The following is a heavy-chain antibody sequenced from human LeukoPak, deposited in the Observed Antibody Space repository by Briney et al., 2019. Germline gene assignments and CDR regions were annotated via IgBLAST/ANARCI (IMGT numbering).Heavy chain of an antibody. J-gene: IGHJ3*02. CDR2: IDPSGGGT. CDR1: GFTFSRYA. Sequence: PGGSLRLSCAASGFTFSRYAMTWVRQTPGKGLEWVSGIDPSGGGTYYTGSVRGRFSISRDNSKNTLFLQMNSLRAEDTAAYYCAKISPLDYGGKPWALDIWGQGTMVTVSS. V-gene: IGHV3-23*01. D-gene: IGHD4-23*01. CDR3: AKISPLDYGGKPWALDI.